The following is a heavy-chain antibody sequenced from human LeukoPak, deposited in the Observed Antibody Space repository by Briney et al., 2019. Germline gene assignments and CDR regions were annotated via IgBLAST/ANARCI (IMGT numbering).Heavy chain of an antibody. CDR3: ARAAAFPAAFDP. CDR1: GGTFGSYA. D-gene: IGHD6-13*01. J-gene: IGHJ5*02. Sequence: ASVKVSCKTSGGTFGSYAISWVRQAPGQGLEWMGWINPNSGGTNYAQKFQGRVTMTRDTSISTAYMELSRLRSDDTAVYYCARAAAFPAAFDPWGQGTLVTVSS. CDR2: INPNSGGT. V-gene: IGHV1-2*02.